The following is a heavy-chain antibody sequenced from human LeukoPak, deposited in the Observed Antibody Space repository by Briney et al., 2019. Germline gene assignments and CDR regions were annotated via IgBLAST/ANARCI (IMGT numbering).Heavy chain of an antibody. V-gene: IGHV4-38-2*01. CDR2: IYNSAST. CDR3: ARNSTSGFFDY. D-gene: IGHD2/OR15-2a*01. J-gene: IGHJ4*02. Sequence: RASETLSLTCVVSGYSVTNGDYWGWIRQSPGKVLEWIGSIYNSASTHYNPSLKSRVTILVDTSKNEFSLKMTSVTAADTAMYYCARNSTSGFFDYWGQGTLATVSS. CDR1: GYSVTNGDY.